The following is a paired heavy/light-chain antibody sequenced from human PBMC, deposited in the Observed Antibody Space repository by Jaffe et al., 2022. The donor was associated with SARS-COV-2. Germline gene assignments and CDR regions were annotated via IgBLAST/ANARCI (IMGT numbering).Light chain of an antibody. CDR3: SSRDSSGNHVL. CDR2: GKN. J-gene: IGLJ2*01. CDR1: GLRRYY. V-gene: IGLV3-19*01. Sequence: SSELTQDPAVSVALGQTVTIACQGDGLRRYYASWYQQKPGQAPLLVIYGKNNRPSGIPDRFSGSSSGSTASLTISGAQAGDEADYYCSSRDSSGNHVLFGGGTRLTVL.
Heavy chain of an antibody. D-gene: IGHD6-19*01. V-gene: IGHV4-34*01. CDR2: VNESGTS. J-gene: IGHJ5*02. CDR3: ARGPRVAGPRVFHWFDL. Sequence: QMQVQQWGTGLLKPSETLSLTCALHGGSFNGHSWNWIRQPPGKGLEWIGEVNESGTSNYTPSLKSRVTMSVDTSKTQISLRLSSVTVADTAVYYCARGPRVAGPRVFHWFDLWGQGTLVVVSA. CDR1: GGSFNGHS.